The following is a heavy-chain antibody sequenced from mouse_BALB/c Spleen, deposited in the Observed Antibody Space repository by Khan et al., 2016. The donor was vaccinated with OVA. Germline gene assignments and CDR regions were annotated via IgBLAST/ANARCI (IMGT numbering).Heavy chain of an antibody. Sequence: EVQLQQSGPELMKPGASVKISCKASGYSFTSYYIHWVMQSHGKSLEWIGYIDPFSGGTTYNQKFKGKATLTVDTSSSTAYIHLSNLTSEDSAVYYCKRHGYVAWFTYWAKGLWSLSLQ. CDR2: IDPFSGGT. V-gene: IGHV1S135*01. CDR3: KRHGYVAWFTY. D-gene: IGHD2-2*01. CDR1: GYSFTSYY. J-gene: IGHJ3*01.